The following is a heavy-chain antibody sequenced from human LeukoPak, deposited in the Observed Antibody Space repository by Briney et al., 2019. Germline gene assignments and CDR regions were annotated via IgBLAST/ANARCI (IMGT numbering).Heavy chain of an antibody. V-gene: IGHV6-1*01. Sequence: SQTLSLTCAISGDSFSSNSAAWNWIRQSPSRGLEWLGRTYYRSKWYYDYAVAVKSRISINPDTSKNQFSLQLSSVTPEDTAVYYCARDPVGGSTIFDYWGQGTLATVSS. CDR2: TYYRSKWYY. D-gene: IGHD1-26*01. CDR1: GDSFSSNSAA. CDR3: ARDPVGGSTIFDY. J-gene: IGHJ4*02.